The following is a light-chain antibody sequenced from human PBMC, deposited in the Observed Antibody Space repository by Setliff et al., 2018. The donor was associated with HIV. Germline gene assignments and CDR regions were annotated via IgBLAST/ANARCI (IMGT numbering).Light chain of an antibody. Sequence: QSVLAQPASVSGSPGQSITISCTGTSSDVGGYNYVSWYQQHPGKAPKLMIYEVSNRPSGVSNRFSGSKSGNTASLTIPGLQAEDEADYYRSSYTSSSTPYVFGTGTKVTVL. J-gene: IGLJ1*01. V-gene: IGLV2-14*01. CDR3: SSYTSSSTPYV. CDR2: EVS. CDR1: SSDVGGYNY.